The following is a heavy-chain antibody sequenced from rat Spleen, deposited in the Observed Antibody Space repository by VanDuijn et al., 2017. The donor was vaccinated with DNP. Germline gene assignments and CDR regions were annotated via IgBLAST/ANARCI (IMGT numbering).Heavy chain of an antibody. CDR1: GFTFSDYG. J-gene: IGHJ2*01. D-gene: IGHD1-11*01. CDR3: ARGGRSYFDY. CDR2: ISYDGGSP. Sequence: EVHLVESGGGLVQPGRSLKLSCAASGFTFSDYGMAWVRQVPSKGLEWVAYISYDGGSPNYGDSVKGRFTISRDNAKSTLYLQMNSLRSEDMATYYCARGGRSYFDYWGQGVMVTVSS. V-gene: IGHV5-22*01.